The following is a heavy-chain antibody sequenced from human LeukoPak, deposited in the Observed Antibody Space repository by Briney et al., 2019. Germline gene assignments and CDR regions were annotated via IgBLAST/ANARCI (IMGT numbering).Heavy chain of an antibody. CDR1: GFTFSSYW. CDR2: IQSDGSTT. V-gene: IGHV3-74*03. CDR3: ARDRGYVPDC. Sequence: GGSLRLSCAASGFTFSSYWMHWVRHPPGKGLVWVSGIQSDGSTTTYADFVEGRFTISRDNAKNTLFLQMNSLRAEDTAVYYCARDRGYVPDCWGRGTLVTVSS. J-gene: IGHJ4*02. D-gene: IGHD5-12*01.